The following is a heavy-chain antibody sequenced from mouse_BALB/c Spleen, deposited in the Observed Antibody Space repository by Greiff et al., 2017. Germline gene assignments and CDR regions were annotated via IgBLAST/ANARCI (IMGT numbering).Heavy chain of an antibody. V-gene: IGHV5-12-1*01. CDR2: ISSGGGST. D-gene: IGHD1-1*02. CDR1: GFAFSSYD. Sequence: EVMLVESGGGLVKPGGSLKLSCAASGFAFSSYDMSWVRQTPEKRLEWVAYISSGGGSTYYPDTVKGRFTISRDNAKNTLYLQMSSLKSEDTAMYYCARPMDYAMDYWGQGTSVTVSS. J-gene: IGHJ4*01. CDR3: ARPMDYAMDY.